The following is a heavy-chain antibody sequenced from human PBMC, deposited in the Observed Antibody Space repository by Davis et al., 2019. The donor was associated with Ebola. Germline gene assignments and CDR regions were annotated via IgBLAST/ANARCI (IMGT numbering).Heavy chain of an antibody. CDR3: AGGRDSGYDLGY. Sequence: ESLKISCAASGFNFINHAMPCVRQAPGKGLEWVSAISGSGGSTYYADSVKGRFTISRDNSKNTRYLQMNSLRAEDTAIYYCAGGRDSGYDLGYWGQGTLVTVFS. CDR1: GFNFINHA. D-gene: IGHD5-12*01. V-gene: IGHV3-23*01. CDR2: ISGSGGST. J-gene: IGHJ4*02.